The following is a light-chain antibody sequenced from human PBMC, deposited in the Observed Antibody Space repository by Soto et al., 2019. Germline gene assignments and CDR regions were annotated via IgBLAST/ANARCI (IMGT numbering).Light chain of an antibody. CDR2: EVS. CDR1: SSDVGGYNF. CDR3: SSYAGSNNLV. J-gene: IGLJ2*01. V-gene: IGLV2-8*01. Sequence: QSALTQPPSASGSPGQSVTISCTGTSSDVGGYNFVSWYQQHPGKAPKLMIYEVSKRPSGVPDRFSGSKSDNTASLTVSGLQAEDEADYYCSSYAGSNNLVFGGGTKFTVL.